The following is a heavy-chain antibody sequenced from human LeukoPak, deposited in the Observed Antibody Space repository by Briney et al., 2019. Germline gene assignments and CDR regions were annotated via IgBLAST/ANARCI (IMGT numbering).Heavy chain of an antibody. J-gene: IGHJ4*02. CDR1: GGSVSSGSYY. V-gene: IGHV4-61*01. D-gene: IGHD3-10*01. CDR2: IYYSGST. Sequence: PSETLSLTCTVSGGSVSSGSYYWSWIRQPPGKGLEWIGYIYYSGSTNYNPSLKSRVTISVDTSKSQFSLKLSSVTAADTAVYYCARVLIGTMVRGVIIKGYYFDYWGQGTLVTVSS. CDR3: ARVLIGTMVRGVIIKGYYFDY.